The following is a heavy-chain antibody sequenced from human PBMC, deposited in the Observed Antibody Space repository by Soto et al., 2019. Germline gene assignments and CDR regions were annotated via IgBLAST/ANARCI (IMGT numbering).Heavy chain of an antibody. CDR1: GLTFDDYT. CDR2: ISWDGGST. D-gene: IGHD3-10*01. V-gene: IGHV3-43*01. J-gene: IGHJ6*02. CDR3: AKDLWPDMVRGVTLYYYYYGMDA. Sequence: EVQLVESGGVVVQPGGSLRLSCAASGLTFDDYTMHWVRQAPGKGLEWVSLISWDGGSTYYADSVKGRFTISRDNSKKSLYLQINSLITEDTAVYYCAKDLWPDMVRGVTLYYYYYGMDAWGQGTTVTVSS.